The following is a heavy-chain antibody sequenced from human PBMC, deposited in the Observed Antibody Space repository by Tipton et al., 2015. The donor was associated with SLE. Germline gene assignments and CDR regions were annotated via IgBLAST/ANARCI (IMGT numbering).Heavy chain of an antibody. J-gene: IGHJ5*02. D-gene: IGHD2-2*02. CDR3: AREDSSSWFYTRFDP. CDR1: GGSISTTDHY. Sequence: TLSLTCSVSGGSISTTDHYWGWIRQPPGKGLEWIGSVFYSGNTYYNESLQSRVTISIDTSKNHFSLKLYSVTAADTAVYYRAREDSSSWFYTRFDPWGQGTLVTVSS. CDR2: VFYSGNT. V-gene: IGHV4-39*07.